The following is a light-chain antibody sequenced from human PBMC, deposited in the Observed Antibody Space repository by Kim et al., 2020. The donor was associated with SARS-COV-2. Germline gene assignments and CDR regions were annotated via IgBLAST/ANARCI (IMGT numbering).Light chain of an antibody. J-gene: IGKJ4*01. CDR3: QQYKSYPLT. Sequence: DIQMTQSPSSLSASVGDRVTITCRASQGISKSLAWFQQKPGKAPKSLIYTASNLQSGVPSSFSGSGSETDFTLTISSLQPEDFATYDCQQYKSYPLTFGGGTKVDIK. CDR1: QGISKS. CDR2: TAS. V-gene: IGKV1-16*01.